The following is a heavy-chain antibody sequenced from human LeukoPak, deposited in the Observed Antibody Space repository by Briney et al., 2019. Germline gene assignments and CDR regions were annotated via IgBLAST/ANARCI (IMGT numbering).Heavy chain of an antibody. CDR1: GYTLTELS. V-gene: IGHV1-24*01. CDR2: LDPEDGET. D-gene: IGHD3-3*01. Sequence: ASVKVSCKVSGYTLTELSMHWVRQAPGKGLEWMGGLDPEDGETIYAQKFQGRVTMTEDTSTDTAYMELSSLRSEDTAVYYCATSTIFGVDPPYYYYGMDVWGQGTTVTVSS. J-gene: IGHJ6*02. CDR3: ATSTIFGVDPPYYYYGMDV.